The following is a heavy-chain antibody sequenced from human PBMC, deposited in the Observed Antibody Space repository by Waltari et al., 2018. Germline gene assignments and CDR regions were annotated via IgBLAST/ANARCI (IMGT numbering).Heavy chain of an antibody. CDR1: GSSISSGCDY. V-gene: IGHV4-31*03. Sequence: QLQLQESRPGLVKTSKTLSLTRTVSGSSISSGCDYWRWIRQHPGKGLEWMGYISSSGSTYYNPSLKSRVTISVDTSKNQFALKLSSVTAADTAVYYCARAKAEVSCSIWGQGTMGTVSS. CDR2: ISSSGST. D-gene: IGHD2-15*01. CDR3: ARAKAEVSCSI. J-gene: IGHJ3*02.